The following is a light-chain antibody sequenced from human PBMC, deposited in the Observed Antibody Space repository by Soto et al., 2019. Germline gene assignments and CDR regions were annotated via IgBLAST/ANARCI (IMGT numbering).Light chain of an antibody. V-gene: IGKV1-5*01. CDR2: DAS. CDR1: QDISNF. J-gene: IGKJ2*01. Sequence: DIQMTQSPSTLSASVGDRVTISCRASQDISNFLAWYQHKPGKAPKLLIYDASTLQTGVPSRFRGSGFGTEFTLTISGLQPDDFATYFCQLHDDFSHATFGQGTKGEIK. CDR3: QLHDDFSHAT.